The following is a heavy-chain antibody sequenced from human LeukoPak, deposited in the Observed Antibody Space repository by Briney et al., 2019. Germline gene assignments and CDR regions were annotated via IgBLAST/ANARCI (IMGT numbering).Heavy chain of an antibody. CDR2: IYYSGST. J-gene: IGHJ4*02. CDR3: ARHGPTAFFDY. D-gene: IGHD3/OR15-3a*01. Sequence: PSETLPLTCAVSGGSISIISSYWGWIRQPPGKGLEWIGRIYYSGSTRYNPSLKSRVTISVDTSENRFSLTLASVTAADTAVYHCARHGPTAFFDYWGQGILVTVSS. CDR1: GGSISIISSY. V-gene: IGHV4-39*01.